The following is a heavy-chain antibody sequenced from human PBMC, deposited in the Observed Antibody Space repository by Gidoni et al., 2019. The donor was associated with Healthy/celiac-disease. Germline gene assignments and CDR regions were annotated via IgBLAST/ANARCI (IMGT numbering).Heavy chain of an antibody. CDR1: GFPFSSYA. Sequence: EVQLLASGGGLVQPGGSLRLSCSASGFPFSSYAMSWVRQAPGKGLEWVSAISGSGGSTYYADSVKGRFTISRDNSKNTLYLQMNSLRAEDTAVYYCAKTTYYYDSSLFYFDYWGQGTLVTVSS. D-gene: IGHD3-22*01. V-gene: IGHV3-23*01. CDR3: AKTTYYYDSSLFYFDY. J-gene: IGHJ4*02. CDR2: ISGSGGST.